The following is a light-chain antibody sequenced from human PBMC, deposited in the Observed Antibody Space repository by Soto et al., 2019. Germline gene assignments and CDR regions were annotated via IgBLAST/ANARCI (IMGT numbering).Light chain of an antibody. V-gene: IGKV1-5*03. Sequence: DIQMTQSPSTLSASVGYRLTITCRASQTISSWLAWYQQKPGKAPKLLIYKASTLKSGVPSRFSGSGSGTEFTLTISSLQTDDFATYYCQHYNSYSEAFGQGTKVDIK. CDR3: QHYNSYSEA. J-gene: IGKJ1*01. CDR2: KAS. CDR1: QTISSW.